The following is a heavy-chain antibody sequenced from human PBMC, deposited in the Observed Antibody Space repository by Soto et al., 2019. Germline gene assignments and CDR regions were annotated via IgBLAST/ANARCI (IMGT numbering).Heavy chain of an antibody. CDR3: AKLPLNTAWGMDV. Sequence: GEPLKNPCKVFGYSFTNHWISWVRQMPGKGLEWMGRIDPSDSYTNYSPSFQGHVTISADKSISTAYLQWSSLKASDIFMYYCAKLPLNTAWGMDVWGQGTTVTGSS. V-gene: IGHV5-10-1*01. D-gene: IGHD1-7*01. CDR1: GYSFTNHW. CDR2: IDPSDSYT. J-gene: IGHJ6*01.